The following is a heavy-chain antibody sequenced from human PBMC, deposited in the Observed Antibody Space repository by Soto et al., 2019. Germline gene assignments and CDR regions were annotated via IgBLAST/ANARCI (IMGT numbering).Heavy chain of an antibody. D-gene: IGHD5-12*01. CDR1: GGTFSNYA. CDR2: IIPLFGTA. J-gene: IGHJ4*02. Sequence: SVKVSCKASGGTFSNYAINWVRQAPGQGLEWMGGIIPLFGTANYAQKFQGRVTITADESTSTAYLDLSSLRSEDTAVYYCARPVEMATISRSYLFYWGQGTLVTVSS. V-gene: IGHV1-69*13. CDR3: ARPVEMATISRSYLFY.